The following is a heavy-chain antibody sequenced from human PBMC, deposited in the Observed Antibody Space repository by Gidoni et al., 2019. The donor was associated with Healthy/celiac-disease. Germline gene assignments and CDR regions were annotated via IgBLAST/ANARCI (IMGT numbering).Heavy chain of an antibody. CDR2: IKSKTDGGTT. Sequence: EVQLVESGGCLVKPGGSLRLSCAASGFTFSNAWISWVRHAPGKGLGWVGRIKSKTDGGTTDYAAPVKGRFTIARDDSKNTLYLQMNSLKTEDTAVYYCTTHPGGKGNYDRSSGAFDIWGQGTMVTVSS. CDR3: TTHPGGKGNYDRSSGAFDI. J-gene: IGHJ3*02. D-gene: IGHD3-10*01. CDR1: GFTFSNAW. V-gene: IGHV3-15*01.